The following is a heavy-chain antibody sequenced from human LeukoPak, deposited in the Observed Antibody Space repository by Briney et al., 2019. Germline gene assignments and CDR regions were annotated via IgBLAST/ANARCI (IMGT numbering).Heavy chain of an antibody. CDR1: GYTFTSYG. J-gene: IGHJ4*02. Sequence: ASVKVSFKASGYTFTSYGISWVRQALGQGLEWMGWISGYNGNTKYAQKLQGRVTMTTDTSTSTAYMEVRSLRSDDTAVYYCARGLRYGDYLAPLDYWGQGTLVTVSS. D-gene: IGHD4-17*01. CDR2: ISGYNGNT. V-gene: IGHV1-18*01. CDR3: ARGLRYGDYLAPLDY.